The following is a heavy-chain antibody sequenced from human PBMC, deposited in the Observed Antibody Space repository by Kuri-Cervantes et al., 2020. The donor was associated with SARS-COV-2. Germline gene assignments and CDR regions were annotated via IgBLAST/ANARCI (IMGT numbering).Heavy chain of an antibody. CDR3: ARLDQYDFWSGYYFDY. Sequence: SETLSLTCTVSGGSISSSSYYWGWIRQPPGKGLEWIGSIYYSGSTYYNPSLKGRVTISVDTSKNQFSLKLSSVTAADTAVYYCARLDQYDFWSGYYFDYWGQGTLVTVSS. D-gene: IGHD3-3*01. J-gene: IGHJ4*02. CDR2: IYYSGST. CDR1: GGSISSSSYY. V-gene: IGHV4-39*01.